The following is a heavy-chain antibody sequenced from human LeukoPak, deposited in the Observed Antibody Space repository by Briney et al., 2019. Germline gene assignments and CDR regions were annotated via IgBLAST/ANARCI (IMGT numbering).Heavy chain of an antibody. CDR1: SGSFSGYY. Sequence: PSETLSLTCAVYSGSFSGYYWSWIRQPPGKGLEWIGGINHSGSTNYNPSLKSRVTISVDTSKNQFSLKLSSVTAADTAVYYCARGGWFGELDGIDYWGQGTLVTVSS. CDR2: INHSGST. CDR3: ARGGWFGELDGIDY. J-gene: IGHJ4*02. D-gene: IGHD3-10*01. V-gene: IGHV4-34*01.